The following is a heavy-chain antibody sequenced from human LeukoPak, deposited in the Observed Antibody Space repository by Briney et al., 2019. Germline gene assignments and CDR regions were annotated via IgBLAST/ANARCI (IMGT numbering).Heavy chain of an antibody. J-gene: IGHJ4*02. CDR2: IKSDGSST. Sequence: GGSLRLSCTVSGFTVSSNSMSWVRQAPGKGLVWVSRIKSDGSSTSYADSVKGRFTISRDNAKNTLYLQMNSLRAEDTAVYYCASHMVRGVGWGQGTLVTVSS. V-gene: IGHV3-74*01. CDR3: ASHMVRGVG. D-gene: IGHD3-10*01. CDR1: GFTVSSNS.